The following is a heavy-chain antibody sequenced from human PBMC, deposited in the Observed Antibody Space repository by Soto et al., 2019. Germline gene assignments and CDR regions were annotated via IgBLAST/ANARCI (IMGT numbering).Heavy chain of an antibody. CDR3: ARAIPHYDILTGYFPGD. CDR1: GYTFTSYG. V-gene: IGHV1-18*01. J-gene: IGHJ4*02. D-gene: IGHD3-9*01. CDR2: ISAYNGNT. Sequence: QVQLVQSGAEVKKPGASVKVSCKASGYTFTSYGISWVRQAPGQGLEWMGWISAYNGNTNYAQKLQGRVTMTTDTSTSTADMELRSLRSDDTAVYYCARAIPHYDILTGYFPGDWGQGTLVTVSS.